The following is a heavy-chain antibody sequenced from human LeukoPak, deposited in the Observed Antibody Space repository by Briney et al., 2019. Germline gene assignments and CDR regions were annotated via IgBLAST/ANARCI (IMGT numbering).Heavy chain of an antibody. V-gene: IGHV3-23*01. Sequence: GGSLRLSCAASGFTFSGYAMSWVRQAPGKGMEWVSGISGSESSTYYADSVKGRFTISRDNSKNTLYLQMNSLRAEDTAVYYCAKGGGLNDDWGQGTLVTVSS. CDR2: ISGSESST. CDR3: AKGGGLNDD. CDR1: GFTFSGYA. D-gene: IGHD3-16*01. J-gene: IGHJ4*02.